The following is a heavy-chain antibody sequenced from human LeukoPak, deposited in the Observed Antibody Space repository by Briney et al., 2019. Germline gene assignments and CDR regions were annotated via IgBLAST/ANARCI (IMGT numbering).Heavy chain of an antibody. D-gene: IGHD4-23*01. CDR1: GFTFSSSA. CDR3: AKDARTTVVNWNFDL. CDR2: ISGRGGST. Sequence: GGSLRLSCAASGFTFSSSAMSWVRQAPGKGLQWVSSISGRGGSTSYADSVKGRFTISRDNSKNTLYLQMNSLRAEDTALYYCAKDARTTVVNWNFDLWGRGTLVTVSS. V-gene: IGHV3-23*01. J-gene: IGHJ2*01.